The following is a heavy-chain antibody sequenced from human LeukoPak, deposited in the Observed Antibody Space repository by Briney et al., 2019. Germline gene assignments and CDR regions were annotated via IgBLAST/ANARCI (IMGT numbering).Heavy chain of an antibody. CDR3: ARHDGQRLEFDY. CDR1: GGSISSYY. V-gene: IGHV4-59*08. Sequence: SETLSLTCTVSGGSISSYYWSWIRQPPGKGLEWIGYIYYSGSTNYNPSLKSRVTISVDTSKNQFSLKLTSVTAADTAVYYCARHDGQRLEFDYWGQGTLVTVSS. J-gene: IGHJ4*02. D-gene: IGHD6-25*01. CDR2: IYYSGST.